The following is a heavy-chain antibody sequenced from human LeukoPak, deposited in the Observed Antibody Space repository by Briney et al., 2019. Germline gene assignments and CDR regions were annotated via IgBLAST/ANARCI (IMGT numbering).Heavy chain of an antibody. CDR2: INHSGST. CDR3: ARRDLTGEWLRLGPDFDY. J-gene: IGHJ4*02. D-gene: IGHD5-12*01. CDR1: GGSISSSSYY. V-gene: IGHV4-39*07. Sequence: PSETLSLTCTVSGGSISSSSYYWSWIRQPPGKGLEWIGEINHSGSTNYNPSLKSRVTISVDTSKDQFSLKLSSVTAADTAVYYCARRDLTGEWLRLGPDFDYWGQGTLVTVSS.